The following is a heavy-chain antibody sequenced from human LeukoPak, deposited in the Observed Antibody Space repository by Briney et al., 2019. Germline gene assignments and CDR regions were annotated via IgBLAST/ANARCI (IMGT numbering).Heavy chain of an antibody. J-gene: IGHJ4*02. CDR1: GFTFSSYE. V-gene: IGHV3-48*03. D-gene: IGHD6-19*01. Sequence: PGGSLRLSCAASGFTFSSYEMNWVRQAPGKGLEWVSYISSSGSTIYYADSVKGRFTISRDNAKNSLYLQMNSLRAEDTAVYYCARATGWDPYFDYWGQGTLVTVSS. CDR3: ARATGWDPYFDY. CDR2: ISSSGSTI.